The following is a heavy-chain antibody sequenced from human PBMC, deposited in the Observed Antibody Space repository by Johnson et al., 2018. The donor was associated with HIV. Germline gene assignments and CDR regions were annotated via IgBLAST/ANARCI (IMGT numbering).Heavy chain of an antibody. J-gene: IGHJ3*02. D-gene: IGHD3-3*01. CDR1: GFTFSDYY. V-gene: IGHV3-11*04. CDR2: IASSDSPI. Sequence: QVQLVESGGGLVQSGGSLRLSCAASGFTFSDYYMSWIRQAPGKGLEWVSYIASSDSPIYYADSVKGRFTISRDNAKNSLYLQMNTLRAEDTAVYYCARGRGLQFLEWPTGLWSAFDIWGQGAMVTVSS. CDR3: ARGRGLQFLEWPTGLWSAFDI.